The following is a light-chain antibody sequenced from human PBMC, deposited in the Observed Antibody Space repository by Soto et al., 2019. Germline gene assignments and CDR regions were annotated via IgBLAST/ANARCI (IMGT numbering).Light chain of an antibody. CDR2: DVS. V-gene: IGLV2-14*03. CDR1: SSDVGRYNY. Sequence: QSALTQPASVSGSPGQSITISCTGTSSDVGRYNYVSWYQHHPGKAPKLMIYDVSNRPSGVSNRFSGSKSGKTASLTISGLQAEDETDYYCSSFTSSSTYVFGTGTQLTVL. J-gene: IGLJ1*01. CDR3: SSFTSSSTYV.